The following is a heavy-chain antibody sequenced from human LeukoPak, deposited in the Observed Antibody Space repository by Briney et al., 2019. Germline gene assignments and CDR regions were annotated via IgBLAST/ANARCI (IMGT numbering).Heavy chain of an antibody. Sequence: SETLSLTCTVSGGSISSYYWSWIRQPPGKGLEWIGYIYDSGGTNYNPSLKSRVTITVDTSKNQISLKLSSVTAADTAVYYCARHYGYRDSYFDYWGQGTLVTVSS. CDR3: ARHYGYRDSYFDY. J-gene: IGHJ4*02. CDR1: GGSISSYY. V-gene: IGHV4-59*08. D-gene: IGHD5-24*01. CDR2: IYDSGGT.